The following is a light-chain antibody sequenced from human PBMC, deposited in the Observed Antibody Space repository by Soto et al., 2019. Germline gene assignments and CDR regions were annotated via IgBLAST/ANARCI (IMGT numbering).Light chain of an antibody. CDR3: QQRGSWPWT. CDR1: QSVSSS. Sequence: EIVLTQSPASLSLSAGERATLSCRASQSVSSSLAWYQQKPGQAPRLLIYDASNRATGIPARFSGSGSGTDFTLTISSLEPEDFAIYYCQQRGSWPWTFGQGTKVDNK. CDR2: DAS. J-gene: IGKJ1*01. V-gene: IGKV3-11*01.